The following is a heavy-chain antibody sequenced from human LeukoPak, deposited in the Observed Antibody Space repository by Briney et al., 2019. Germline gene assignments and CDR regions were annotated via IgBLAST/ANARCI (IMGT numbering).Heavy chain of an antibody. J-gene: IGHJ5*02. CDR2: IIPIFDSA. D-gene: IGHD6-19*01. Sequence: GASVKVSCKASGGTFNSYAISWVRQAPGQGLEWMGGIIPIFDSANYAQKFQGRLTITADESTSTAYMELSSLRSEDTAVYYCAREWWRGAVAAQGWFDPWGQGTLVTVSS. V-gene: IGHV1-69*13. CDR3: AREWWRGAVAAQGWFDP. CDR1: GGTFNSYA.